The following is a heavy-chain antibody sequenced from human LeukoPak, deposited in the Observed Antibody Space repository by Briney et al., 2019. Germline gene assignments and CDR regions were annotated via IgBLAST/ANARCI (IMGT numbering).Heavy chain of an antibody. CDR3: AKLPLCGGDCYPPLFDY. D-gene: IGHD2-21*02. V-gene: IGHV3-23*01. CDR2: ISGSGGST. CDR1: GFTFSSYA. J-gene: IGHJ4*02. Sequence: RPGGSLRLSCAASGFTFSSYAMSWVRQAPGKGLEWVSAISGSGGSTYYADSVKGRFTISRDNSKNTLYLQMNSLRAEDTAVYYCAKLPLCGGDCYPPLFDYWGQGTLVTVSS.